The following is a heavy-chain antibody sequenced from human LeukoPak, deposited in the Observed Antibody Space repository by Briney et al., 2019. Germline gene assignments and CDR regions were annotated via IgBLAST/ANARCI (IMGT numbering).Heavy chain of an antibody. CDR3: AKEMSYYYYYYMDV. Sequence: GGSLRLSCAASGFTFSSYGMHWVRQAPGKGLEWVAFIRYDGSNKYYADSVKGRFTISRDNSKNTLYLQMNSLRAEDTAVYYCAKEMSYYYYYYMDVWGKGTTVTVSS. V-gene: IGHV3-30*02. J-gene: IGHJ6*03. CDR2: IRYDGSNK. CDR1: GFTFSSYG.